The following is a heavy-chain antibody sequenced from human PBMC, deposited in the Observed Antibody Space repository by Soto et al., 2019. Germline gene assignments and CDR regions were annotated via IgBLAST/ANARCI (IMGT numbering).Heavy chain of an antibody. CDR2: ISYDGSNK. Sequence: SLRLSCAASGFTFSSYAMHWVRQAPGKGLEWVAVISYDGSNKYYADSVKGRFTISRDNSKNTLYLQMNSLRAEDTAVYYCARGYDFWSEDAEDHYYYAMDVWGQGTTVTVSS. CDR1: GFTFSSYA. V-gene: IGHV3-30-3*01. D-gene: IGHD3-3*01. J-gene: IGHJ6*02. CDR3: ARGYDFWSEDAEDHYYYAMDV.